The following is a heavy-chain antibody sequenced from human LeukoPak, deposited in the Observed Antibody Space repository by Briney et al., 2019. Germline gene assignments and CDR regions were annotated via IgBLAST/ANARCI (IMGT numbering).Heavy chain of an antibody. CDR3: ARGGGVIAAAGDGWFDP. V-gene: IGHV1-18*01. CDR2: ISAYNGNT. Sequence: ASVKVSCKASGYTFTSYGISWVRQAPGQGLEWMGWISAYNGNTNYAQRLQGRVTMTTDTSTSTAYMELRSLRSDDTAVYYCARGGGVIAAAGDGWFDPWGQGTLVTVSS. J-gene: IGHJ5*02. CDR1: GYTFTSYG. D-gene: IGHD6-13*01.